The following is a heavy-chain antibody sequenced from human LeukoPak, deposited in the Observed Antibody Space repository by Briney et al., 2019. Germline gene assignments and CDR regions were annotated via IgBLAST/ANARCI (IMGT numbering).Heavy chain of an antibody. CDR3: ARGGLTLTSNLDY. CDR1: GGSISSYY. CDR2: ILYSGST. J-gene: IGHJ4*02. V-gene: IGHV4-59*01. D-gene: IGHD2-2*01. Sequence: SECLSLTCTVSGGSISSYYWSWIRQPPGKGLEWIGYILYSGSTNYNPSLKSRVTISVDTSKNQFSLKLSSVTAADTAVYYCARGGLTLTSNLDYWGQGTLVNVSS.